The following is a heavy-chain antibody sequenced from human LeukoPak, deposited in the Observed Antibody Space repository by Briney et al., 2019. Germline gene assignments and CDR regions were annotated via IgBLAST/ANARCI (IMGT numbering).Heavy chain of an antibody. J-gene: IGHJ6*02. CDR1: GFTFSSYA. CDR3: AKGTYSSSRSGVDV. CDR2: IIGSGGST. D-gene: IGHD6-13*01. Sequence: AGGSLRLSCAASGFTFSSYAMSWVRQAPGKGLEWVSTIIGSGGSTYYTDSVKGRFTISRDNSKNTLYLQMNSLRAEDTAVYYCAKGTYSSSRSGVDVWGQGTTVTVSS. V-gene: IGHV3-23*01.